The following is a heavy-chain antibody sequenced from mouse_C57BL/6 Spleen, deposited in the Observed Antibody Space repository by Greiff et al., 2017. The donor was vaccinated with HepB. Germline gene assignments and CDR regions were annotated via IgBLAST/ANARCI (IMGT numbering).Heavy chain of an antibody. D-gene: IGHD2-5*01. CDR3: ARAYSNYFAY. CDR1: GYSITSGYD. Sequence: EVKLQESGPGMVKPSQSLSLTCTVTGYSITSGYDWHWIRHFPGNKLEWMGYISYSGSTNYNPSLKSRISITHDTSKNHFFLKLNSVTTEDTATYYCARAYSNYFAYWGQGTLVTVSA. CDR2: ISYSGST. J-gene: IGHJ3*01. V-gene: IGHV3-1*01.